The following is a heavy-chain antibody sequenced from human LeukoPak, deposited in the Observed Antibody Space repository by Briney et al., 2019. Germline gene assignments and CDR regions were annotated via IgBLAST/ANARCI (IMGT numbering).Heavy chain of an antibody. CDR3: ARGLYYGSGSYGY. V-gene: IGHV3-30*02. D-gene: IGHD3-10*01. Sequence: GGSLRLSCAASGFTFNSNGMHWVRQPPGKGLEWVAFIRFDGSSTYYADSVKGRFTISRDNAKNTPYLQMNSLRAEDTAVYYCARGLYYGSGSYGYWGQGTLVTVSS. CDR1: GFTFNSNG. CDR2: IRFDGSST. J-gene: IGHJ4*02.